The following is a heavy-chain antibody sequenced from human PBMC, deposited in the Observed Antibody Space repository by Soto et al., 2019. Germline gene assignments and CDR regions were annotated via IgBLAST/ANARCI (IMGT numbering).Heavy chain of an antibody. J-gene: IGHJ4*02. V-gene: IGHV4-30-4*01. CDR3: ARVGVRYCSGGSCRLFDY. D-gene: IGHD2-15*01. CDR2: IYYSGST. CDR1: GGSISSGDYY. Sequence: PSETLSLTCTVSGGSISSGDYYWSWIRQPPGKGLEWIGYIYYSGSTYYNPSLKSRVTISVDTSKNQFSLKLSSVTAADTAVYYCARVGVRYCSGGSCRLFDYWGQGTKVTVSS.